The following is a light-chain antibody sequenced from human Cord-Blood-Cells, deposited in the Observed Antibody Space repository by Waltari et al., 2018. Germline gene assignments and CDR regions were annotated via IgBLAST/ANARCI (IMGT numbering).Light chain of an antibody. J-gene: IGLJ3*02. CDR3: MIWHSSAWV. Sequence: QAVLTQPSSLSASPGASASLTCTLRSGINVGTYRIYWYQQKPGSPPQYLLRYKSDSDKQEGSGVPSRFSGSKDASANAGIFLISELQSEEEADYYCMIWHSSAWVFGGGTKLTGL. V-gene: IGLV5-45*02. CDR2: YKSDSDK. CDR1: SGINVGTYR.